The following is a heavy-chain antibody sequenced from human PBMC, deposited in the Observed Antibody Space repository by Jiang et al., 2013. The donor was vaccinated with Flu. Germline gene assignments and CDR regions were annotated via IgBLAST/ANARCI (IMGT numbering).Heavy chain of an antibody. CDR3: AKDGIAAAGSRDY. CDR1: FSSYG. CDR2: ISYDGSNK. V-gene: IGHV3-30*18. J-gene: IGHJ4*02. Sequence: FSSYGMHWVRQAPGKGLEWVAVISYDGSNKYYADSVKGRFTISRDNSKNTLYLQMNSLRAEDTAVYYCAKDGIAAAGSRDYWGQGTLVTVSS. D-gene: IGHD6-13*01.